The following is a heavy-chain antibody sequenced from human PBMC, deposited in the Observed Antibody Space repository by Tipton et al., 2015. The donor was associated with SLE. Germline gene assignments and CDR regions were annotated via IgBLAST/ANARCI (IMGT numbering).Heavy chain of an antibody. V-gene: IGHV4-59*01. J-gene: IGHJ4*02. CDR1: GGSISSYY. D-gene: IGHD6-13*01. CDR2: IYYSGST. CDR3: AREGGRQQLAYFDY. Sequence: TLSLTCTVSGGSISSYYWSWIRQPPGKGLEWIGYIYYSGSTNYNPSLKSRVTISVDTSKNQFSLKLSSVTAADTAVYYFAREGGRQQLAYFDYGGQGTLVTVSS.